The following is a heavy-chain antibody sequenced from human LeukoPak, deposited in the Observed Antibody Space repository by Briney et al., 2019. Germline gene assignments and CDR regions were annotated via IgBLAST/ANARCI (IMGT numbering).Heavy chain of an antibody. CDR1: GFTFSRFA. D-gene: IGHD3-10*01. Sequence: GGSLRLSCAASGFTFSRFAMNWVRQAPGKGLEWVGIISNTGSIAAFADSMKGRFTISRDNSKNNVYLQMNSLRDDDTALYSCVTESFHYWGQGTLVAVSS. CDR3: VTESFHY. CDR2: ISNTGSIA. J-gene: IGHJ4*02. V-gene: IGHV3-23*01.